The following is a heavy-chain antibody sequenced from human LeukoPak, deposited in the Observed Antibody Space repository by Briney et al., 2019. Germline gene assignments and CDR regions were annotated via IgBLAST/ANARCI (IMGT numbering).Heavy chain of an antibody. CDR2: IFYSGST. D-gene: IGHD3-22*01. CDR3: ARESSYYDSSGYFDY. CDR1: GGSISSYY. Sequence: PSETLSLTCTVSGGSISSYYWTWIRQPPGKELEWIGYIFYSGSTNYNPSLKSRVTISVDTSKNQFSLKLSSVTAADTAVYYCARESSYYDSSGYFDYWGQGTLVTVSS. J-gene: IGHJ4*02. V-gene: IGHV4-59*01.